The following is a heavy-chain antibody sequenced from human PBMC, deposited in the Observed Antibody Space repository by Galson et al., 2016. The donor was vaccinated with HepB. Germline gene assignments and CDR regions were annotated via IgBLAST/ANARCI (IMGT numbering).Heavy chain of an antibody. J-gene: IGHJ4*02. V-gene: IGHV4-4*07. CDR1: GGSISSYY. D-gene: IGHD6-13*01. Sequence: SETLSLTCTVSGGSISSYYWSWIRQPAGKGLEWIGRIFSSGSTNYNASLKSRVTMSVDTSKNQFSLKMSSVTAADTAVYYCARVCVGNSWYASGYFDSGGQGTLLTVSS. CDR3: ARVCVGNSWYASGYFDS. CDR2: IFSSGST.